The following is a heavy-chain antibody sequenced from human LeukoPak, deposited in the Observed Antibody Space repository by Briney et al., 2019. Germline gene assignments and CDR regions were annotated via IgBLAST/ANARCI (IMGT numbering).Heavy chain of an antibody. CDR3: AKDVASSSGFDS. V-gene: IGHV4-59*01. CDR1: GGSITSYY. CDR2: VYHSGNT. J-gene: IGHJ4*02. D-gene: IGHD6-13*01. Sequence: SETLSLTCTVSGGSITSYYLNWIRQPPGKGLEWIGYVYHSGNTNYDPSLKSRVTISVDTSKNQFSLNLRSVSAADTAVYYCAKDVASSSGFDSWGQGTLVTVFS.